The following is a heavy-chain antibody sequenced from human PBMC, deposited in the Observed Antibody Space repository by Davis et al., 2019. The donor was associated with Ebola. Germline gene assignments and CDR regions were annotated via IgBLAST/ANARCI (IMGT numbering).Heavy chain of an antibody. V-gene: IGHV4-31*03. Sequence: PSETLSLTCTVSGVPISRGGYYWNWIRQHPGKGLDWIASIHSSGSADYNPSLKSRVTISIDTSKNQFALKLTSVTAADTAVYYCATGIDSSWPLGHYCMDVWGQGTLVTVSS. CDR3: ATGIDSSWPLGHYCMDV. J-gene: IGHJ4*02. CDR2: IHSSGSA. CDR1: GVPISRGGYY. D-gene: IGHD6-13*01.